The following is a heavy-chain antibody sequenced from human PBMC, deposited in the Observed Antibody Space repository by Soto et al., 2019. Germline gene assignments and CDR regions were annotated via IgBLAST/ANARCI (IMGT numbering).Heavy chain of an antibody. J-gene: IGHJ6*02. D-gene: IGHD3-10*01. Sequence: PGGSLRLSCAASGFTFSSYSMNWVRQAPGKGLEWVSYISSSSTIYYADSVKGRFTISRDNAKNSLYLQMNSLRDEDTAVYYCASLLLWFGSFMDVWGQGTTVTVSS. CDR2: ISSSSTI. CDR3: ASLLLWFGSFMDV. V-gene: IGHV3-48*02. CDR1: GFTFSSYS.